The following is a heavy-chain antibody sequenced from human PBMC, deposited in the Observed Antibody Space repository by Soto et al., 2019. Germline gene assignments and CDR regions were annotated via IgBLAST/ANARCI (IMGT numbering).Heavy chain of an antibody. D-gene: IGHD3-16*01. CDR3: ARAADLRVYYYYYGMDV. J-gene: IGHJ6*02. Sequence: SETLSLTCAVYGGSFIGYYWIFIRHPPFKWLEWIVEINHSGSANYNPSLKSRVTISVDTSKNQFSLKLSSVTAADTAVYYCARAADLRVYYYYYGMDVWGQGTTVTVSS. CDR1: GGSFIGYY. CDR2: INHSGSA. V-gene: IGHV4-34*01.